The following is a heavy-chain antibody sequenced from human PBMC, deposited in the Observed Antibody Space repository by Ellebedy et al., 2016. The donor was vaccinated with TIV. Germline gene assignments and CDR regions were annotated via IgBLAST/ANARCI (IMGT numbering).Heavy chain of an antibody. Sequence: SGPTLVXPTQTLTLTCTFSGFSLSTSGVGVGWIRQPPGKALEWLALIYWDDDKRYSPSLKSRLTITKGTSKNQVVLTMTNMDPVDTATYYCAHTITMVRGVITYHYYGMDVWGQGTTVTVSS. CDR2: IYWDDDK. CDR1: GFSLSTSGVG. V-gene: IGHV2-5*02. CDR3: AHTITMVRGVITYHYYGMDV. J-gene: IGHJ6*02. D-gene: IGHD3-10*01.